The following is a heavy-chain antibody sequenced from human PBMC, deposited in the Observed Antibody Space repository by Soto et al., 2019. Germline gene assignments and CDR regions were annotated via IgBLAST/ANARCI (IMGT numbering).Heavy chain of an antibody. Sequence: DVQLVESGGDLVQPGGSLRLSCAASGFTVSSNYMTWVRQAPGKGLEWVSLIYSGGSTYYADSVKGRFTISRDNSKNTVYLQMNRLRAEDTAVYYCAGTSSLDYWGQGTLVTVSS. CDR1: GFTVSSNY. CDR3: AGTSSLDY. V-gene: IGHV3-66*01. J-gene: IGHJ4*02. D-gene: IGHD3-10*01. CDR2: IYSGGST.